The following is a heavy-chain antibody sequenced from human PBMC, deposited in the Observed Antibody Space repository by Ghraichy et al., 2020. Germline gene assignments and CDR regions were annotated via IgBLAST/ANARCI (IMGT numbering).Heavy chain of an antibody. Sequence: GESLRLSCAASGFTFSNYAMSWVRQPPGKGLQWVSTFSASDGSTYYADSVKGRFTISRDTSKNTLDLQMNSLRAEDTALYYCARSGVRFCSGGTCFPSYHFDYWGQGTLVTVSS. V-gene: IGHV3-23*01. CDR3: ARSGVRFCSGGTCFPSYHFDY. CDR2: FSASDGST. J-gene: IGHJ4*02. D-gene: IGHD2-15*01. CDR1: GFTFSNYA.